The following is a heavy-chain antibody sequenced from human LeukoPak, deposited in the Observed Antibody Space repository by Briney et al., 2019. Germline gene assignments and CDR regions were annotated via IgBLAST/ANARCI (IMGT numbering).Heavy chain of an antibody. J-gene: IGHJ4*02. V-gene: IGHV4-61*02. CDR1: GNSISSGDNY. Sequence: PSQTLSLTCTVSGNSISSGDNYWSWIRQPAGKGLEWIGRIYTSGSTNHNPSLKSRVTISGDTSKNQFSLRLSSVTAADTAVYYCARASYSYDINGWVPFDYWGQGTLVTVSS. CDR2: IYTSGST. D-gene: IGHD3-22*01. CDR3: ARASYSYDINGWVPFDY.